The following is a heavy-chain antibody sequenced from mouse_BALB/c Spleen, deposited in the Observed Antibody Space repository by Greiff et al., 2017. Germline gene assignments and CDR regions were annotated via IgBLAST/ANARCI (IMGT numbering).Heavy chain of an antibody. CDR3: VRAYYGNYNWYFDV. D-gene: IGHD2-10*01. V-gene: IGHV10-1*02. Sequence: DAGGGLVQPKGSLKLSCAASGFTFNTYAMNWVRQAPGKGLEWVARIRSKSNNYATYYADSVKDRFTISRDDSQSMLYLQMNNLKTEDTAMYYCVRAYYGNYNWYFDVWGAGTTVTVSS. CDR2: IRSKSNNYAT. J-gene: IGHJ1*01. CDR1: GFTFNTYA.